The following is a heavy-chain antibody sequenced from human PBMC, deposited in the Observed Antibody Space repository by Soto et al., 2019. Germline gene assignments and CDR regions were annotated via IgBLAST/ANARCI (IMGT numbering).Heavy chain of an antibody. D-gene: IGHD3-10*01. CDR1: GFSLSTSGVG. CDR2: IYWDDDK. Sequence: GSCPTLVNPTQTLTLTCTFSGFSLSTSGVGVGWIRQPPGKALEWLALIYWDDDKRYSPSLKSRLTITKDTSKNQVVLTMTNMDPVDTATYYCAHVRLGITMVRRVSFFDYSGQGTLVTVSS. J-gene: IGHJ4*02. CDR3: AHVRLGITMVRRVSFFDY. V-gene: IGHV2-5*02.